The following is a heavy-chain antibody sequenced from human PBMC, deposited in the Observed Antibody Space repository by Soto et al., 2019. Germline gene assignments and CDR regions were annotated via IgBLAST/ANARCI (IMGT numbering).Heavy chain of an antibody. CDR1: GYTFTDYY. V-gene: IGHV1-2*02. CDR2: INPNSGAT. D-gene: IGHD5-12*01. CDR3: ARAAPLRYSGYALDH. J-gene: IGHJ4*02. Sequence: QAQLVSSGAEVKKHGASVKVSCRASGYTFTDYYIHWVRQAPGQVLQWVGWINPNSGATEHVQKFQGRATMTRDPSNSTVYMEVTRLIYDYTALYFCARAAPLRYSGYALDHWGQGTRVTVST.